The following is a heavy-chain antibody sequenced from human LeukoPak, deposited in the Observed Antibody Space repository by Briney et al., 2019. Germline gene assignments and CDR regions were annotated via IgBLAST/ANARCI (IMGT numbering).Heavy chain of an antibody. J-gene: IGHJ3*02. Sequence: ASVKVSCKASGYSFTSHYMHWVRQAPGQGLEWMGLINPRGTSTIYAEKFQGRIIMTRDMSTSTAYMELRSLRSDDTAVYYCASGYGDAFDIWGQGTMVTVSS. CDR3: ASGYGDAFDI. CDR1: GYSFTSHY. V-gene: IGHV1-46*01. D-gene: IGHD5-18*01. CDR2: INPRGTST.